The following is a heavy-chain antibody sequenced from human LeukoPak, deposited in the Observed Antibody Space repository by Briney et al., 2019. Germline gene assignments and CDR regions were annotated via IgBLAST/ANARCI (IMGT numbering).Heavy chain of an antibody. CDR1: GGPFSGYY. V-gene: IGHV4-34*01. Sequence: SETLSLTCAVYGGPFSGYYWSWIRQPPGKGLEWIGEINHSGSANYNPSLKSRVTISVDMSKNQFSLKLSSVTAADTAVYYCARARGDYYDSSGYYSASDYWGQGTLVTVSS. D-gene: IGHD3-22*01. J-gene: IGHJ4*02. CDR3: ARARGDYYDSSGYYSASDY. CDR2: INHSGSA.